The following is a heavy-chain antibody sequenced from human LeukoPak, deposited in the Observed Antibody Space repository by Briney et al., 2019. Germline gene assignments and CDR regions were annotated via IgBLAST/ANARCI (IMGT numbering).Heavy chain of an antibody. CDR1: GFTFSSYA. D-gene: IGHD2-2*01. CDR3: ARPYCSSTSCYAPGY. Sequence: PGGSLRLSCAASGFTFSSYAMSWVRQAPGKGLEWVSAISGSGGSTYYADSVKGRFTISRDNSKNTLYLQMNSLRAEDTAVYYCARPYCSSTSCYAPGYWGQGTLVTVSS. V-gene: IGHV3-23*01. J-gene: IGHJ4*02. CDR2: ISGSGGST.